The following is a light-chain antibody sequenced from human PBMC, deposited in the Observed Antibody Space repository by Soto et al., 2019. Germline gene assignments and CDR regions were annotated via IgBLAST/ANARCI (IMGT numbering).Light chain of an antibody. CDR1: SSSIGSNS. Sequence: QSVLTQPPSASGTPGQRVTISCSGSSSSIGSNSVNWYQQLPRTAPKVLIYTNSQRPSGVPDRFSGPKSGTSASLAISGLQPEDEADYYCAAWDGSLNVYVFGTGTKVTVL. V-gene: IGLV1-44*01. CDR3: AAWDGSLNVYV. CDR2: TNS. J-gene: IGLJ1*01.